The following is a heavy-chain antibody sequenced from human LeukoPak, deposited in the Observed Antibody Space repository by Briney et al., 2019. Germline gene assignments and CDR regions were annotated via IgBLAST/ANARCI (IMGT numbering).Heavy chain of an antibody. CDR3: ARVTGSYYPFDY. CDR1: GFTFSSYG. V-gene: IGHV3-53*01. CDR2: IYSGGST. J-gene: IGHJ4*02. Sequence: PGGSLRLSCAASGFTFSSYGMHWVRQAPGKGLEWVSIIYSGGSTYYADSVKGRFTISRDNSKNTLYLQMNSLRAEDTAVYYCARVTGSYYPFDYWGQGTLVTVSS. D-gene: IGHD3-10*01.